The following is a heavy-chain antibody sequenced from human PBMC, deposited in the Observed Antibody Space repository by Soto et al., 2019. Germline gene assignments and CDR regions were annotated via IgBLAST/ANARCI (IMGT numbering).Heavy chain of an antibody. CDR3: ARSYYYETTGYYPLDY. Sequence: PSETLSLTCTVSGGSISSYYWSWIRQPPGKGLEWIGYIYYSGSTNYNPSLKSRVTISVDTSKNQFSLKLSSVTAADTAVFYCARSYYYETTGYYPLDYWGQGTLVTVSS. D-gene: IGHD3-22*01. CDR1: GGSISSYY. V-gene: IGHV4-59*08. J-gene: IGHJ4*02. CDR2: IYYSGST.